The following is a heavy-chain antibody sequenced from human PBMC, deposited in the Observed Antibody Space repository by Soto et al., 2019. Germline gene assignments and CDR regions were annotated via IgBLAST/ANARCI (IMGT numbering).Heavy chain of an antibody. Sequence: QVQLVESGGGVVQPGRSLRLSCAASGFTFSSYAMHWVHQAPGKGLEWVAVISYDGSNKYYADSVKGRFTISRDNSKNTLYLQMNSLRAEDTAVYYCTPIAAAGTFPHGMDVWGQGTTVTVSS. J-gene: IGHJ6*02. V-gene: IGHV3-30-3*01. D-gene: IGHD6-13*01. CDR1: GFTFSSYA. CDR3: TPIAAAGTFPHGMDV. CDR2: ISYDGSNK.